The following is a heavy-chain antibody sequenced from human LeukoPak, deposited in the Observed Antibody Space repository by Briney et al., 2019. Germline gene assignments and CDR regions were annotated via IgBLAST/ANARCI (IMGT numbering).Heavy chain of an antibody. J-gene: IGHJ5*02. CDR3: ARDLWFGELSLFDP. V-gene: IGHV4-59*01. D-gene: IGHD3-10*01. CDR1: GGSISSYY. CDR2: IYYSGST. Sequence: SETLSLTCTVSGGSISSYYWSWIRQPPGKGLEWIGYIYYSGSTNYNPSLKSRVTISVDTSKNQFSLKLSSVTAADTAVYYCARDLWFGELSLFDPWGQGTLVTVSS.